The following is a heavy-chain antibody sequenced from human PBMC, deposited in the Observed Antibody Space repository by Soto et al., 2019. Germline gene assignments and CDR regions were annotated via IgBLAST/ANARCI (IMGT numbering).Heavy chain of an antibody. D-gene: IGHD4-17*01. V-gene: IGHV3-33*01. CDR2: IWYDGSNK. CDR3: ARDLSDYGDYCPDY. Sequence: GGSLRLSCAASGFTFSSYGMHWVRQAPGKGLEWVAVIWYDGSNKYYADSVKGRFTISRDNSKNTLYLQMNSLRAEDTAVYYCARDLSDYGDYCPDYWGQATLVTVSS. J-gene: IGHJ4*02. CDR1: GFTFSSYG.